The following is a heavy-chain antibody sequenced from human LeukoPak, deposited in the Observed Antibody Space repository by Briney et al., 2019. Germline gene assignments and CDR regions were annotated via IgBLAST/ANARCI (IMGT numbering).Heavy chain of an antibody. D-gene: IGHD7-27*01. J-gene: IGHJ4*02. CDR2: IKGDGSVQ. CDR3: ARLNWGLGSFDY. CDR1: GFTFSTSW. V-gene: IGHV3-7*05. Sequence: GGSLRLSCVASGFTFSTSWMNWVRQAPGKGLEWVANIKGDGSVQSYVDSVKGRFPISRDNAKNSLFLQMNSLRAEDTAVYYCARLNWGLGSFDYWGQGTLVTVSS.